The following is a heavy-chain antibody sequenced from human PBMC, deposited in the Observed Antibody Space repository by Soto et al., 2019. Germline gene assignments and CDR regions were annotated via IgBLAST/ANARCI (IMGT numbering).Heavy chain of an antibody. V-gene: IGHV1-69*12. CDR1: GGTFSSYA. CDR3: ALNTSGAAAGTWWFET. Sequence: QVQLVQSGAEVKKPGSSVKVSCKASGGTFSSYAISWVRQAPGQGLEWMGGIIPIFGTANYAQKFQGRVTITADESTSTAYMELSSLRSEDTAVYYCALNTSGAAAGTWWFETWGQGTLVTVSS. CDR2: IIPIFGTA. D-gene: IGHD6-13*01. J-gene: IGHJ5*02.